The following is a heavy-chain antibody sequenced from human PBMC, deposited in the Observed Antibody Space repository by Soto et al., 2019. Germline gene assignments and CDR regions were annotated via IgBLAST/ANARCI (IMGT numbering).Heavy chain of an antibody. Sequence: GGSLRLSSVASGFTLSSYWMSWVSQAPGGGLECVANIKQDGTEIHYVESVKGRFTIFRDNAKKSLYLQMNSLRAEDTAVYFCASYRGCYFPVGHDRWGQGTLVTVSS. CDR3: ASYRGCYFPVGHDR. J-gene: IGHJ5*02. D-gene: IGHD1-26*01. V-gene: IGHV3-7*01. CDR2: IKQDGTEI. CDR1: GFTLSSYW.